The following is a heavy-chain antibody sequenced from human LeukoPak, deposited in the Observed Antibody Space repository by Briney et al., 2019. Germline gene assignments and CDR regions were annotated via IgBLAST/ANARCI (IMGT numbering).Heavy chain of an antibody. CDR2: ISYSGTT. Sequence: RTSETLPLTCTVSGGSISSSTYYWVWVRQPPGKGLEWIASISYSGTTYYNASLQSRVTISVDTSKNQFSLKLSSVSAADTAVYYCATVIDFSRKFDHWGQGTLVTVSS. CDR3: ATVIDFSRKFDH. V-gene: IGHV4-39*01. D-gene: IGHD2/OR15-2a*01. J-gene: IGHJ4*02. CDR1: GGSISSSTYY.